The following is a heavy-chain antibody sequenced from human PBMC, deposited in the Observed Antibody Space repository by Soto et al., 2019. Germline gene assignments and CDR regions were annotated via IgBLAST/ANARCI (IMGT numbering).Heavy chain of an antibody. CDR1: GFTFSTYP. J-gene: IGHJ4*02. CDR2: ISGSGGTA. D-gene: IGHD1-20*01. CDR3: AKGPLTPGWYFDY. V-gene: IGHV3-23*01. Sequence: EVQVSASGGGLVQPGGSLRLSCVASGFTFSTYPMTWVRQVPGKGLEWVSGISGSGGTAYYADSVTGRFTISRDNSRNMLYLQMDSLRAEDTAVYYCAKGPLTPGWYFDYWGQGTLVTVSS.